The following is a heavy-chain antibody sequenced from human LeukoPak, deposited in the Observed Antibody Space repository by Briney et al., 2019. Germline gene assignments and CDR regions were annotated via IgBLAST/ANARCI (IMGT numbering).Heavy chain of an antibody. CDR3: ADLRLRFDY. D-gene: IGHD2-21*01. CDR1: GFTFSNYG. J-gene: IGHJ4*02. V-gene: IGHV3-30*02. Sequence: GGSLRLSCAASGFTFSNYGMHWVRQAPGKGLEWVAFIQFDGSDKYYSDSVKGRFSISRDNSKSTLYLQMNSLRTEDTAVYYCADLRLRFDYWGQGTLVTVSS. CDR2: IQFDGSDK.